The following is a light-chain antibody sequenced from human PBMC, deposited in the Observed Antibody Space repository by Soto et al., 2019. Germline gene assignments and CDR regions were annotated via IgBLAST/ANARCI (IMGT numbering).Light chain of an antibody. Sequence: DIQMTQSPCTLSASVGDRVTITCRASQNISNWLAWYQQRPGRAPNLLIHDASTLESGVPSRFSGSGSVTEFTLSISSLQPDDFATYYCQQYYTLYTFGQGTKLEIK. CDR3: QQYYTLYT. J-gene: IGKJ2*01. CDR2: DAS. CDR1: QNISNW. V-gene: IGKV1-5*01.